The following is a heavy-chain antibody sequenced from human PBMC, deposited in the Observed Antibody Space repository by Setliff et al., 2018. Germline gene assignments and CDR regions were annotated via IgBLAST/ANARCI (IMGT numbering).Heavy chain of an antibody. D-gene: IGHD3-3*01. Sequence: SETLSLTCTVSGDSINSYPYYWGWIRQPPGKGLEWIGNIYYTGITYYNPSLKSRVTISVDTSKNHVSLKLSSVTAADTAVYYCARLSGFLYIDVWGKGTTVTVSS. CDR1: GDSINSYPYY. J-gene: IGHJ6*03. V-gene: IGHV4-39*02. CDR3: ARLSGFLYIDV. CDR2: IYYTGIT.